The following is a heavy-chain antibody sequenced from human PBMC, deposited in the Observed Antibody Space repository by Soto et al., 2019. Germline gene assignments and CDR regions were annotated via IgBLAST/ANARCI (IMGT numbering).Heavy chain of an antibody. Sequence: QVQRVESGGGVVQPGRSLRLSCAASGFTFSSYGMHWFRQSPGKGLEWVAIIWYDGSNKNYEDSEKGRFTISRDNSKNTLDLQMNSLRAEDAAVYFCAGSWYSSGWYEIDYWGQGTLVTVSS. CDR2: IWYDGSNK. CDR1: GFTFSSYG. J-gene: IGHJ4*02. D-gene: IGHD6-19*01. V-gene: IGHV3-33*01. CDR3: AGSWYSSGWYEIDY.